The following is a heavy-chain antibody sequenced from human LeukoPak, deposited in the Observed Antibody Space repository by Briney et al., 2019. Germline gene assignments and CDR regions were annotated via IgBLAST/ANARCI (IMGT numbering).Heavy chain of an antibody. J-gene: IGHJ4*02. Sequence: PGGSLRLSCAASGLTFSSYSMNWVRQAPGKGLEWVSSISSSSSYIYYADSVKGRFTISRDNAKNSLYLQMNSLRAEDTAVYYCARGELGLFDYWGQGTLVTVSS. CDR1: GLTFSSYS. D-gene: IGHD1-7*01. CDR2: ISSSSSYI. V-gene: IGHV3-21*01. CDR3: ARGELGLFDY.